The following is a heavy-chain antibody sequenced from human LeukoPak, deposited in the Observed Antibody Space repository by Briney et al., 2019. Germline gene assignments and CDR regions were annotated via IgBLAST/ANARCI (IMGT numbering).Heavy chain of an antibody. CDR3: ARDVNWLDS. J-gene: IGHJ5*01. Sequence: SQTLSLTCAISGDSVSTRSAAWNWIRQSPSGGLEWLGKTYYRSKWYNDYAVSVKGRITVKADTSKNQFSLQLNSVTPEDTAVYFCARDVNWLDSWGQGTLVTVSS. V-gene: IGHV6-1*01. CDR2: TYYRSKWYN. CDR1: GDSVSTRSAA.